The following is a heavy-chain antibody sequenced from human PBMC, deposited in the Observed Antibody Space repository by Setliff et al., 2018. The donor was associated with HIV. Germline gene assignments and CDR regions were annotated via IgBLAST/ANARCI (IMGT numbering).Heavy chain of an antibody. V-gene: IGHV4-61*09. CDR3: ARAVVSASGNFWFDP. D-gene: IGHD2-15*01. CDR2: ITASGGA. Sequence: SETLSLTCTVSGGSIWSGSYYWTWIRQPAGKGLEWIGHITASGGATYNPSVKSRVSISLGSPSSEFSLRLTSVSAADTAVYYCARAVVSASGNFWFDPWGPGALVTVSS. CDR1: GGSIWSGSYY. J-gene: IGHJ5*02.